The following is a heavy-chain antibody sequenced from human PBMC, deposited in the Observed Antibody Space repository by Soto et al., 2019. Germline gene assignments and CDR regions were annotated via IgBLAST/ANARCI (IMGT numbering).Heavy chain of an antibody. CDR1: GGTFSSYA. D-gene: IGHD1-26*01. CDR3: ASYSGSYYLVNWFDP. V-gene: IGHV1-69*13. J-gene: IGHJ5*02. Sequence: SVKVSCKASGGTFSSYAISWVRQAPGQGLEWMGGIIPIFGTANYAQKFQGRVTITADESTSTAYMELSSLRSEDTAVYYCASYSGSYYLVNWFDPWGQGTLVTVSS. CDR2: IIPIFGTA.